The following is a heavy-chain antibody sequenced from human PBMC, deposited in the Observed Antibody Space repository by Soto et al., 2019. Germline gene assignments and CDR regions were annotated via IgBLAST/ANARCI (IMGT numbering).Heavy chain of an antibody. V-gene: IGHV1-3*01. CDR1: GYTFTSYA. CDR2: INAGNGNT. J-gene: IGHJ5*02. CDR3: ARDEASIAAAGPIDRQGPNNWFDP. Sequence: GASVKVSCKASGYTFTSYAMHWVRQAPGQRLEWMGWINAGNGNTKYSQKFQGRVTITRDTSASTAYMELSSLRSEDTAVYYCARDEASIAAAGPIDRQGPNNWFDPWGQGTLVTVSS. D-gene: IGHD6-13*01.